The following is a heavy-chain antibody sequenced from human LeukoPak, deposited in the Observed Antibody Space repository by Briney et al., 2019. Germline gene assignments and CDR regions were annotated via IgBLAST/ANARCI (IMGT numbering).Heavy chain of an antibody. J-gene: IGHJ3*02. CDR1: GFTFSSYS. V-gene: IGHV3-48*01. CDR3: ARDLYYDFWSGPDAFDI. CDR2: ISSSSSTI. Sequence: GRSLRLSCAASGFTFSSYSMNWVRQAPGKGLEWVSYISSSSSTIYYADSVKGRFTISRDNAKNSLYLQMNSLRAEDTAVYYCARDLYYDFWSGPDAFDIWAKGQWSPSLQ. D-gene: IGHD3-3*01.